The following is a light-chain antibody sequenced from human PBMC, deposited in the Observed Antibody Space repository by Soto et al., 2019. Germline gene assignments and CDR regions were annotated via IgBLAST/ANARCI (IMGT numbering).Light chain of an antibody. CDR1: QDISSW. Sequence: DIQMTQSPSSLSASVGDRVTITCRATQDISSWSASYQQTPGKAPRLLIYSTSNLQRGVPSRFSGTGSGTDFTLTISGLQPEDFGTYYCQQTKTPGTFGQGTRLEF. CDR3: QQTKTPGT. V-gene: IGKV1-12*01. CDR2: STS. J-gene: IGKJ5*01.